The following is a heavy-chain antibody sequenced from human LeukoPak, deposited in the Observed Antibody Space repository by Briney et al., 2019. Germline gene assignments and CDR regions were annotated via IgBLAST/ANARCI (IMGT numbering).Heavy chain of an antibody. CDR3: ARTRTSSPFDY. CDR2: IDWDDDK. D-gene: IGHD6-13*01. Sequence: SGPTLVNPTQTLTLTCTFSGFSLSTRRVFVSWIRQPPGKALEWLARIDWDDDKFYRTSLKTRLTISKDTSKNQVVLTMTNMDPVDTATYYCARTRTSSPFDYWGQGTLVTVSS. J-gene: IGHJ4*02. V-gene: IGHV2-70*17. CDR1: GFSLSTRRVF.